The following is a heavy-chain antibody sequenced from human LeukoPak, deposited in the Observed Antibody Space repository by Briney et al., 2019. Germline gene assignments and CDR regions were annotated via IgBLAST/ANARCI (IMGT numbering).Heavy chain of an antibody. Sequence: SETLSLTCTVSGGSISSGDYYWSWIRQPPGKGLERIGYIYYSGSTYYNPSLKSRVTISVDTSKNQFSLKLSSVTAADTAVYYCARVGDYYDSSGYRNHPWGQGTLVTVSS. D-gene: IGHD3-22*01. J-gene: IGHJ5*02. CDR2: IYYSGST. V-gene: IGHV4-30-4*08. CDR3: ARVGDYYDSSGYRNHP. CDR1: GGSISSGDYY.